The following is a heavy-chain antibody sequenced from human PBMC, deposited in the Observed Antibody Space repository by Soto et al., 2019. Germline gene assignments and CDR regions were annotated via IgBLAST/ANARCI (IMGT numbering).Heavy chain of an antibody. CDR2: ISAHNGNT. V-gene: IGHV1-18*04. CDR1: GYSITSYG. J-gene: IGHJ4*02. CDR3: AREEGVLGPHTHV. Sequence: ASVKVSCKASGYSITSYGFTWVRQAPGQGLEWMGWISAHNGNTNYAQKFQGRVTMTTDTATSTAFMELRSLRSDDTAVYYCAREEGVLGPHTHVWGQGTLVTVSS. D-gene: IGHD3-10*01.